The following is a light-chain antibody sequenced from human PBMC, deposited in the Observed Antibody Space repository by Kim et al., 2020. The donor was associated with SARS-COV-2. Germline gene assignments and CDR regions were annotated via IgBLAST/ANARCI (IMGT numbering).Light chain of an antibody. V-gene: IGKV3-11*01. CDR3: QQRKT. J-gene: IGKJ4*01. CDR2: GAS. Sequence: EIVLTQSPATLSLSPGERATLSCRATQSVTAYLGWYQQKRGQAPRLLIYGASNRATGIPARFSGSGSETEFTLTISSLEPEDFAVYYCQQRKTFGGGTKVEIK. CDR1: QSVTAY.